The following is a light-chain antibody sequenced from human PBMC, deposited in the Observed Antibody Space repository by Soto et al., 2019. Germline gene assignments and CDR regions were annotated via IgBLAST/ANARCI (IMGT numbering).Light chain of an antibody. Sequence: DIQMTQSPSSLSASVGDRVTITCQASQDISNYLNWYQQKPGKAPKLLIYDASNLETGVPSRFSGSGSGTYFSFTISSLQPEDFATYYCQQYSNLITFGQGTRL. CDR2: DAS. V-gene: IGKV1-33*01. J-gene: IGKJ5*01. CDR1: QDISNY. CDR3: QQYSNLIT.